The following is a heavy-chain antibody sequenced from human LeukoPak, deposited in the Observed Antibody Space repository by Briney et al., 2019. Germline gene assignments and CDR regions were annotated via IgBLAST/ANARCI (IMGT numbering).Heavy chain of an antibody. V-gene: IGHV6-1*01. Sequence: SQTPSLTCAISGDSVSSNSAAWNWIRQSPSRGLEWLGRTYYRSKWYNDYAVSVKSRITINPDTSKNQFSLHLNSVTPEDTAVYYCARLAAGAARPDSVDSWGLGTLVTVSS. CDR1: GDSVSSNSAA. D-gene: IGHD6-6*01. J-gene: IGHJ4*02. CDR2: TYYRSKWYN. CDR3: ARLAAGAARPDSVDS.